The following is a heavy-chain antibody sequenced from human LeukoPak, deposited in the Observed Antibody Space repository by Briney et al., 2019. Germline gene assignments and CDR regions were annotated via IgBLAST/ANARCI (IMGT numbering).Heavy chain of an antibody. J-gene: IGHJ4*02. D-gene: IGHD3-22*01. CDR2: INHSGST. V-gene: IGHV4-34*01. CDR3: ARADTDDSSAYLDY. Sequence: KPSETLSLTCAVYGGSFSGYNWSWIRQPPGKGLEWTGEINHSGSTNYIPSLKSRVTISVDTSKNQFSLKLSSVTAADTAVYYCARADTDDSSAYLDYWGQGSRVTVSS. CDR1: GGSFSGYN.